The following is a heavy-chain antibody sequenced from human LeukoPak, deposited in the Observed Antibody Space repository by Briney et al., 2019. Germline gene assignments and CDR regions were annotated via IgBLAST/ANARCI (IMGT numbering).Heavy chain of an antibody. CDR3: TRKSKATTRFDY. V-gene: IGHV3-49*03. J-gene: IGHJ4*02. CDR2: IRSKAYGGTT. CDR1: GFTFGDYA. Sequence: PGRSLRLSSTASGFTFGDYAMSWFRQAPGKGLEWVGFIRSKAYGGTTEYAASVKGRFTISRDDSKSIAYLQMNSLKTEDTAVYYCTRKSKATTRFDYWGQGTLVTVSS. D-gene: IGHD5-24*01.